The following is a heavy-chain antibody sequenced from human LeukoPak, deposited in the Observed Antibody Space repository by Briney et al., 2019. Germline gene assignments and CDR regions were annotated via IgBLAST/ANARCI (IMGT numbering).Heavy chain of an antibody. CDR1: GGSISSYY. J-gene: IGHJ6*03. Sequence: SETLSLTCTVSGGSISSYYWSWIRQPPGKGLEWIGYIYYSGSTNYNPSLKSRVTISVDTSKNQFSLKLSSVTAADTAVYHCARVIQIMVRGVLRYYYYYYMDVWGKGTTVTISS. CDR2: IYYSGST. D-gene: IGHD3-10*01. V-gene: IGHV4-59*01. CDR3: ARVIQIMVRGVLRYYYYYYMDV.